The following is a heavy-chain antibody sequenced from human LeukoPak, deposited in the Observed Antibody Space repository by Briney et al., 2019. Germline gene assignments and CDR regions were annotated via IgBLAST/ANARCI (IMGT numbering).Heavy chain of an antibody. D-gene: IGHD6-19*01. V-gene: IGHV3-30*03. CDR2: ISYEGGTQ. J-gene: IGHJ4*02. CDR1: GFTFSTYG. CDR3: ARGSSSGWYLPDY. Sequence: GGSLRLSCAASGFTFSTYGMHWVRQAPGKGLEWVAVISYEGGTQHYADSVKGRFIISRDNPRNTLYLQMNILRTEDTAVYYCARGSSSGWYLPDYWGQGTLVTVSS.